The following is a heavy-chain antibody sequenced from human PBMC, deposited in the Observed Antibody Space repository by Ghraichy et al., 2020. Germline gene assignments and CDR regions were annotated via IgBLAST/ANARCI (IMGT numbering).Heavy chain of an antibody. V-gene: IGHV3-30*18. J-gene: IGHJ6*02. CDR2: TSYDGNNK. D-gene: IGHD3-22*01. CDR3: AKERDSSGYYSFRGDYYGMDV. CDR1: GFTFSRYG. Sequence: LNISCAASGFTFSRYGMHWVRQAPGKGLEWVAVTSYDGNNKNYADSVKGRFSISRDNSKNTLYLQMNSLRPEDTAVYYCAKERDSSGYYSFRGDYYGMDVWGQGTTVTVSS.